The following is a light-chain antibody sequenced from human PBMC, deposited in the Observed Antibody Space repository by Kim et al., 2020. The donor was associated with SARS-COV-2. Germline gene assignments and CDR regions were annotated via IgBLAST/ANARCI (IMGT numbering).Light chain of an antibody. CDR3: QAWDSSTGV. V-gene: IGLV3-1*01. J-gene: IGLJ3*02. CDR2: QDS. Sequence: SPGQTTSITCYGDKLGDKYACWYQQKPGQSPVLVIYQDSKRPSGIPERFSGSNSGNTATLTISGTQAMDEADYYCQAWDSSTGVFGGGTQLTVL. CDR1: KLGDKY.